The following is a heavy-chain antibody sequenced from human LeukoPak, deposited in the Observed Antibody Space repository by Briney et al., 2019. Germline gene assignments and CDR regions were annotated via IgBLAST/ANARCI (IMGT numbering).Heavy chain of an antibody. Sequence: GASVKVSCKASGYTFTGYYMHWVRQAPGQGLEWMGWINPNSGGTNYAQKFQGRVTMTRDTSISTAYVELSRLRSDDTAVYYCARDLLLEGIRSPAYSSSWKPDYWGQGTLVTVSS. CDR1: GYTFTGYY. CDR3: ARDLLLEGIRSPAYSSSWKPDY. J-gene: IGHJ4*02. V-gene: IGHV1-2*02. D-gene: IGHD6-13*01. CDR2: INPNSGGT.